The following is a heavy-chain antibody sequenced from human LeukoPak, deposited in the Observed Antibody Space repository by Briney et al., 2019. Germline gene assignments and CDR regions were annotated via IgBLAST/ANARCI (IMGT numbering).Heavy chain of an antibody. CDR3: ASLYSSSWYYFDY. CDR2: IYYSGST. CDR1: GGSISSSSYY. Sequence: SETLSLTCTVSGGSISSSSYYWGWIRQPPGKGLEWIGSIYYSGSTYYNPSLKSRVTISVDTSKNQFSLKLSSVTAADTAVYYCASLYSSSWYYFDYWGQGTLATVSS. D-gene: IGHD6-13*01. V-gene: IGHV4-39*01. J-gene: IGHJ4*02.